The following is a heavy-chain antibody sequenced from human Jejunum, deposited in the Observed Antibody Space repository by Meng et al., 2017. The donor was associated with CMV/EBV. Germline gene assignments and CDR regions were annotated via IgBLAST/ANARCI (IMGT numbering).Heavy chain of an antibody. Sequence: SGGSISSSSYYWGWIRQPPGKGLEWVGSIYYSGSTYYSPSLKSRVTISVDTSKNQFSLNLSSVTAADTAVYYCTRHPSRYQLLVNSWGQGTLVTVSS. CDR1: GGSISSSSYY. V-gene: IGHV4-39*01. J-gene: IGHJ4*02. D-gene: IGHD2-2*01. CDR2: IYYSGST. CDR3: TRHPSRYQLLVNS.